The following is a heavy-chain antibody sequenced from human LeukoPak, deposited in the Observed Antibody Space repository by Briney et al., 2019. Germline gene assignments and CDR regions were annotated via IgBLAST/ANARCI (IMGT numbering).Heavy chain of an antibody. CDR3: AKDGAPYSGYGGFDY. V-gene: IGHV3-43*01. CDR1: GFTFDDYT. CDR2: ISWDGGST. Sequence: GGSLRLSCAASGFTFDDYTMHWVRQAPGKGLVWVSLISWDGGSTYYADSVKGRFTISRDNSKNSLYLQMNSLRTEDTALYYCAKDGAPYSGYGGFDYWGQGTLVTVSS. D-gene: IGHD5-12*01. J-gene: IGHJ4*02.